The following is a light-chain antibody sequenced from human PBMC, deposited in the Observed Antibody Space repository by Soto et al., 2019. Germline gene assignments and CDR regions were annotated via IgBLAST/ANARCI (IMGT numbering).Light chain of an antibody. CDR2: DTS. V-gene: IGKV3-11*01. CDR3: QQRFSWPPWT. J-gene: IGKJ1*01. Sequence: EIVLTQSPATLSLSPGGRATLSCRASEDVDIYLAWYQQKPGQAPRLLIYDTSKRATDTPARFTGTGSGTDFTLTISSLEPEDFAVYYCQQRFSWPPWTFGQGTKVEIK. CDR1: EDVDIY.